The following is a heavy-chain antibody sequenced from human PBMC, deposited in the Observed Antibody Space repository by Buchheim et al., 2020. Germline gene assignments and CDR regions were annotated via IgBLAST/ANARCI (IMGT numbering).Heavy chain of an antibody. D-gene: IGHD3-22*01. CDR2: IKSKTDGGTT. CDR1: GFTFSNAW. CDR3: TTDYYYDSSGYPYYFDY. V-gene: IGHV3-15*01. Sequence: EVQLVESGGGLVKPGGSLRLSCAASGFTFSNAWMSWVRQAQGKGLEWVGRIKSKTDGGTTDYAAPVKGRFTISRDDSKNTLYLQMNSLKTEDTAVYYCTTDYYYDSSGYPYYFDYWGQGTL. J-gene: IGHJ4*02.